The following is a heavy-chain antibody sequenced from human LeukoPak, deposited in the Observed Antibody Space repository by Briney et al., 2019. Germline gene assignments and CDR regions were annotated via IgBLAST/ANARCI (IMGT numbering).Heavy chain of an antibody. CDR1: GGSISSYY. CDR3: ARESPGYYYDSSGYYL. J-gene: IGHJ5*02. CDR2: IYYRGSS. Sequence: SETLSLTCTVSGGSISSYYWSWIRQPPGKGLEWIGYIYYRGSSNYNPSLKSRVTISVDTSKNQFSLKLSSVTAADTAVYYCARESPGYYYDSSGYYLWGQGTLVTVPS. V-gene: IGHV4-59*12. D-gene: IGHD3-22*01.